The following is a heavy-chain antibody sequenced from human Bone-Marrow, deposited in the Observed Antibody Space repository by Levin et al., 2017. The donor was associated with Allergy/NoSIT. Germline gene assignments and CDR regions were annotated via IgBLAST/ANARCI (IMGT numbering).Heavy chain of an antibody. V-gene: IGHV3-48*02. CDR3: ARRLLYGDYLGLGIDY. D-gene: IGHD4-17*01. J-gene: IGHJ4*02. Sequence: PGGSLRLSCAASGFTFSSYSMNWVRQAPGKGLEWVSYISSSSSTIYYADSVKGRFTISRDNAKNSLYLQMNSLRDEDTAVYYCARRLLYGDYLGLGIDYWGQGTLVTVSS. CDR1: GFTFSSYS. CDR2: ISSSSSTI.